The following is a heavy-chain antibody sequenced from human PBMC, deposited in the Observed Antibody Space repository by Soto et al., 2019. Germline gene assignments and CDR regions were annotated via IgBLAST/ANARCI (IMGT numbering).Heavy chain of an antibody. D-gene: IGHD2-21*02. CDR1: GYTFTSYG. CDR2: ISAYNGNT. CDR3: ARDQAPGCGGYCYPYNWCAP. J-gene: IGHJ5*02. Sequence: QVQLVQSGAEVRKPGASVKVSCKASGYTFTSYGISWVRQAPGQGLEWMGWISAYNGNTNYAQKLQGRVTMTTDTSTSTAYMELRSLRSDDTAVYYCARDQAPGCGGYCYPYNWCAPWCQGTLVTASS. V-gene: IGHV1-18*01.